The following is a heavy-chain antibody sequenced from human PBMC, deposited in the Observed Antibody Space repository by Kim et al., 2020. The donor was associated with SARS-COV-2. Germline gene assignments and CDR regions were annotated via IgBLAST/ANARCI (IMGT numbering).Heavy chain of an antibody. CDR2: ISWNSGSM. J-gene: IGHJ3*02. D-gene: IGHD3-16*01. Sequence: GGSLRLSCAASGFTFDDHAMHWVRQAPGKGLEWVSGISWNSGSMAYADSVKGRFTISRDNAKNSLYLQMNSLRPEDTALYYCAKKGGSGTSPIAFDIWGQGAMVTVSS. CDR3: AKKGGSGTSPIAFDI. CDR1: GFTFDDHA. V-gene: IGHV3-9*01.